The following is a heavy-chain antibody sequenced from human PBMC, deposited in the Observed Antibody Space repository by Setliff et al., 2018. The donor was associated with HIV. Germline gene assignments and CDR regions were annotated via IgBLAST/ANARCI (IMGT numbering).Heavy chain of an antibody. CDR2: ISSSGTT. V-gene: IGHV4-4*09. J-gene: IGHJ4*02. Sequence: SETLSLTCVVSDDSFSNYDWTWIRQSPGKALEWIGYISSSGTTNYNPSLRSRVTISMQTSNTRFSLWLRSATAADTATYFCARLGRAIDDGGSSLRLDFWGQGMLVTVSS. CDR1: DDSFSNYD. D-gene: IGHD2-21*01. CDR3: ARLGRAIDDGGSSLRLDF.